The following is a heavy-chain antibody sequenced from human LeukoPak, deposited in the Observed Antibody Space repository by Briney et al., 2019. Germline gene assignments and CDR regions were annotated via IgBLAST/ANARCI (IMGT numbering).Heavy chain of an antibody. V-gene: IGHV1-46*03. CDR1: GYTFTSYY. D-gene: IGHD4-17*01. CDR3: ARDNYGDYVTQCFDY. J-gene: IGHJ4*02. Sequence: SXXVSCKASGYTFTSYYMHWVRQAPGQGLEWMGIINPSGGSTSYAQKFQGRVTMTRDTSTSTVYMELSSLRSEDTAVYYCARDNYGDYVTQCFDYWGQGTLVTVSS. CDR2: INPSGGST.